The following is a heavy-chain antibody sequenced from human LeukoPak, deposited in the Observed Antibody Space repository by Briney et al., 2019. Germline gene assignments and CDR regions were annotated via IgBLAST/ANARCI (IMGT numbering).Heavy chain of an antibody. D-gene: IGHD3-10*01. CDR1: GGCLSGFY. CDR2: INHSGSA. V-gene: IGHV4-34*01. J-gene: IGHJ4*02. CDR3: ARGPITYYYDSGSYYPN. Sequence: AETLSLTCAVSGGCLSGFYWSGIRQPPGKGLEGIGDINHSGSANYNPSLKSRVTISVDTSKNLFSLKLSAATAADTDFYFCARGPITYYYDSGSYYPNWGQGTLVTVSS.